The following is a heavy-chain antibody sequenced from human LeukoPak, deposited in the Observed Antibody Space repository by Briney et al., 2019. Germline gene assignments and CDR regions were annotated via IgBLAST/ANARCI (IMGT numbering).Heavy chain of an antibody. Sequence: GGSLRLSCAASGVTFSSYAMHWVRQAPGKGLEWVAVISYDGSIKYYADSVRGRFTISRDNSKNTLYLQMNSLRAEDTAVYYCARDAIGGEYCSSTSCYTNFDYWGQGTLVTVSS. V-gene: IGHV3-30-3*01. D-gene: IGHD2-2*02. CDR1: GVTFSSYA. CDR3: ARDAIGGEYCSSTSCYTNFDY. CDR2: ISYDGSIK. J-gene: IGHJ4*02.